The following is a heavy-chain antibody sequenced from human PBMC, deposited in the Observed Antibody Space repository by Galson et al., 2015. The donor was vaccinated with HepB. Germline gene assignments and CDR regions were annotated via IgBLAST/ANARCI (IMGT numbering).Heavy chain of an antibody. V-gene: IGHV1-69*06. J-gene: IGHJ3*02. CDR2: IIPIFGTA. CDR1: GGTFSSYA. Sequence: SVKVSCKASGGTFSSYAISWVRQAPGQGLEWMGGIIPIFGTANYAQRFQGRVTITADKSTSTAYMELSSLRSEDTAVYYCARDHGEWEPLPDAFDIWGQGTMVTVSS. CDR3: ARDHGEWEPLPDAFDI. D-gene: IGHD1-26*01.